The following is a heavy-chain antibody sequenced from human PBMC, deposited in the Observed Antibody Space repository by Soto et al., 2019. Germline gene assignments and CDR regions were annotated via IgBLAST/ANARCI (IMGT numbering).Heavy chain of an antibody. CDR1: GFTFSSYW. V-gene: IGHV3-7*01. CDR2: IKKDGIEK. D-gene: IGHD5-12*01. Sequence: GGSLRLSCAASGFTFSSYWMPWVRQAPGKGLEWVANIKKDGIEKYYGDSVRGRFSVFRDNAKNAAYLQMNRLKGEDTGVYFCARGCYHSGDYPTFFDYWGQGAWVTVLL. CDR3: ARGCYHSGDYPTFFDY. J-gene: IGHJ4*02.